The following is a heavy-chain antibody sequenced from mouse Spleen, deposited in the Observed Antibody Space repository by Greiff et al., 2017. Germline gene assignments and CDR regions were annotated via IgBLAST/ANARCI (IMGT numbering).Heavy chain of an antibody. CDR1: GYTFTSYD. D-gene: IGHD1-2*01. J-gene: IGHJ2*01. V-gene: IGHV1-85*01. Sequence: LVESGPELVKPGASVKLSCKASGYTFTSYDINWVKQRPGQGLEWIGWIYPRDGSTKYNEKFKGKATLTVDTSSSTAYMELHSLTSEDSAVYFCARKERVHYYGPLDYWGQGTTLTVSS. CDR3: ARKERVHYYGPLDY. CDR2: IYPRDGST.